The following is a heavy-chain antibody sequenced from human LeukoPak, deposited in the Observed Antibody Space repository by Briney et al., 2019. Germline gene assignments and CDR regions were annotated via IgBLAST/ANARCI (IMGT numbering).Heavy chain of an antibody. CDR2: INHSGST. Sequence: PSETLSLTCAVYGGSISGYYWSWIRQPPGKGLEWIGEINHSGSTNYNPSLKSRVTISVDTSKNQFSLKLSSVTAADTAVYYCARGVVLMVYATQGFDPWGQGTLVTVSS. CDR1: GGSISGYY. CDR3: ARGVVLMVYATQGFDP. V-gene: IGHV4-34*01. J-gene: IGHJ5*02. D-gene: IGHD2-8*01.